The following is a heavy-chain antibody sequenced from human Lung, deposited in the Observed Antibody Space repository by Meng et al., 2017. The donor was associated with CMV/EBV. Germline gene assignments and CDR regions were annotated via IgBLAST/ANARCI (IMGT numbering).Heavy chain of an antibody. Sequence: ASSXVFXKASGYAFISYDINWVRQATGQGLEWMGWINPNSGKRGYAQKFQGRVTITRDIYINTAYMEVSSLRAEDTAVYFCGRAGGNSNCYYGKYVWGQGXTVTVSS. D-gene: IGHD4-23*01. CDR2: INPNSGKR. CDR3: GRAGGNSNCYYGKYV. V-gene: IGHV1-8*03. J-gene: IGHJ6*02. CDR1: GYAFISYD.